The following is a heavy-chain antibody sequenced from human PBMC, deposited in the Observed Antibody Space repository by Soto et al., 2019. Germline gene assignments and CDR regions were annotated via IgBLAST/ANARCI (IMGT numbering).Heavy chain of an antibody. V-gene: IGHV4-4*07. J-gene: IGHJ4*02. CDR1: GCSISSYY. CDR3: ARDFPYSSSWYAGFDY. D-gene: IGHD6-13*01. Sequence: SETLSLTCTVSGCSISSYYWSWIRQPAGKGLEWIGRIYTSGSTNYNPSLKSRVTMSVDTSKNQFSLKLSSVTAADTAVYYCARDFPYSSSWYAGFDYWGQGTLVTVSS. CDR2: IYTSGST.